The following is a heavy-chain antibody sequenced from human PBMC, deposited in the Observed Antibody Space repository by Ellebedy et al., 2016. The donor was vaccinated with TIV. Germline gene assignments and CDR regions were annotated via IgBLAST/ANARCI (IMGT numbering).Heavy chain of an antibody. Sequence: GESLKISCKGSGYTFSTSWIAWVRQMPGRGLEWMGIIYPGDSETRFSPSFQGQVTISADKSANTAYVQWKSLKASDSGIYYCARAHGGDYRVGYRRVSYMDVWGRGTTVIVSS. V-gene: IGHV5-51*01. CDR3: ARAHGGDYRVGYRRVSYMDV. D-gene: IGHD2-21*02. J-gene: IGHJ6*03. CDR1: GYTFSTSW. CDR2: IYPGDSET.